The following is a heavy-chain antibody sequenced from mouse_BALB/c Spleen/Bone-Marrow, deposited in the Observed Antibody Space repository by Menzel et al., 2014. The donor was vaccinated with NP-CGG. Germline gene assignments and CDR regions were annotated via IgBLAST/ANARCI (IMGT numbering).Heavy chain of an antibody. J-gene: IGHJ4*01. V-gene: IGHV1-47*01. CDR2: FHPFNDDT. D-gene: IGHD3-3*01. CDR1: GYTFTTYP. CDR3: ARKGPRNAMDY. Sequence: VQLQQSGAEVVKPGASVKMSCKALGYTFTTYPIEWMKQNHGKSLEWIGNFHPFNDDTKYNEKFKDKAKLTVEKSSSTVYLGVSRLTSDDSAIYYCARKGPRNAMDYWGQGTSVTVSS.